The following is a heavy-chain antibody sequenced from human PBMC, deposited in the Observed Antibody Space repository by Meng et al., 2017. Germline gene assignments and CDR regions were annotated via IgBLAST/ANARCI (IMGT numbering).Heavy chain of an antibody. CDR3: ARAGSSWFNVDY. V-gene: IGHV1-69*02. CDR2: IIPILGIA. Sequence: VQRVQAGAEGRKPGSSVKVSSKASGGTFSSYTISWVRQAPGQGLEWMGRIIPILGIANYAQKFKGRVTITADKSTSTAYMELSSLRSEDTAVYYCARAGSSWFNVDYWGQGTLVTVSS. D-gene: IGHD6-13*01. CDR1: GGTFSSYT. J-gene: IGHJ4*02.